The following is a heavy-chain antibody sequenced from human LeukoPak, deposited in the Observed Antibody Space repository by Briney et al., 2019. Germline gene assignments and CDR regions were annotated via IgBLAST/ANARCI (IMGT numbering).Heavy chain of an antibody. CDR3: ARMPPPPTAMDYYYYMDV. Sequence: SETLSLTCTVSGGSISSYYWSWIRQPPGKGLEWIGYIYYSGSTNYNPSLKSRVTISVDTSKNQFSLKLSSVTAADTAVYYCARMPPPPTAMDYYYYMDVWGKGTTVTV. D-gene: IGHD2-2*01. CDR1: GGSISSYY. CDR2: IYYSGST. J-gene: IGHJ6*03. V-gene: IGHV4-59*01.